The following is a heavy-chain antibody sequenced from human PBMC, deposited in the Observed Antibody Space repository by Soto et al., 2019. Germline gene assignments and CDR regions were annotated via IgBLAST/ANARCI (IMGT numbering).Heavy chain of an antibody. CDR3: AIQQGSGYDTPGPFDY. D-gene: IGHD5-12*01. Sequence: QVQLVQSGAEVKKPGASVKVSCKASGYTFTSYAMHWVRQAPGQRLEWMGWINAGNGNTKYSQKFQGRVTITRDTSASTADMELSSLRSEDTAVYYCAIQQGSGYDTPGPFDYCGQGTLVTVSS. CDR1: GYTFTSYA. CDR2: INAGNGNT. V-gene: IGHV1-3*01. J-gene: IGHJ4*02.